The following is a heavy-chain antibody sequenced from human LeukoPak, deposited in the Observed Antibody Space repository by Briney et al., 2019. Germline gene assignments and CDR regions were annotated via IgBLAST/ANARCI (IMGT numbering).Heavy chain of an antibody. Sequence: PGGSLRLSCAASGFSFISYGMHGVRQAPGKGLEWVGVISDDGRSKDYADSVKGRFTISRDNSKDTLYLQMDSLRVEDTAVYYCAKGDILVVVAYFDFRGQGTLVTVSS. CDR3: AKGDILVVVAYFDF. CDR2: ISDDGRSK. D-gene: IGHD2-15*01. V-gene: IGHV3-30*18. CDR1: GFSFISYG. J-gene: IGHJ4*02.